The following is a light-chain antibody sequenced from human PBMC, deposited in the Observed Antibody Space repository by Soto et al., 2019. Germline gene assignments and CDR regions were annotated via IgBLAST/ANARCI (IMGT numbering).Light chain of an antibody. J-gene: IGKJ4*01. Sequence: EIVLTQSPGTLSLSPGERATLSCRASQSVIKNFLAWYQQKPGQAPRLLINGASSRATGIPDRFSGSGSGTCFSCTIGLLEHDDFVVYFCQHYGSSLSTFGGGTKVAIK. CDR1: QSVIKNF. CDR2: GAS. CDR3: QHYGSSLST. V-gene: IGKV3-20*01.